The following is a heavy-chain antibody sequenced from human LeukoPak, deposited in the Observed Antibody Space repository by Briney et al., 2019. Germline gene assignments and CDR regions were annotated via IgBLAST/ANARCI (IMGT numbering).Heavy chain of an antibody. CDR3: TTADYDFWSGYAA. D-gene: IGHD3-3*01. Sequence: GGSLRLSCAASGFTFSNAWMNWVRQAPGKGLEWVGRIKSKTDGGTTDYAAPVKGRFTISRDDSKNTLYLQMNSLKTEDTAVYYCTTADYDFWSGYAAWGQGTLVTVSS. CDR2: IKSKTDGGTT. J-gene: IGHJ5*02. CDR1: GFTFSNAW. V-gene: IGHV3-15*07.